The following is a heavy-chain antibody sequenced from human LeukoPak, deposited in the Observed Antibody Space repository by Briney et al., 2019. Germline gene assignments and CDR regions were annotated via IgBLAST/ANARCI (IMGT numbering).Heavy chain of an antibody. CDR2: ISGSGGST. Sequence: GGSLRLSCAASGFTFSSYAMSWVRQAPGKGLEWVSAISGSGGSTYYADSVKGRFTISRDNSKNTLYLQMNSLRAEDTAVYYCAIDGAGSYFYYWGQGTLVTVSS. CDR1: GFTFSSYA. CDR3: AIDGAGSYFYY. D-gene: IGHD3-10*01. V-gene: IGHV3-23*01. J-gene: IGHJ4*02.